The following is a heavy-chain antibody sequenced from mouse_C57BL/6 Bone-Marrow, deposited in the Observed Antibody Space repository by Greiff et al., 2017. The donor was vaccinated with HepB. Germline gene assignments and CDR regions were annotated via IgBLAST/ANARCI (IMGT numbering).Heavy chain of an antibody. CDR3: ARQAPWFAY. CDR2: ISNGGGST. D-gene: IGHD1-3*01. Sequence: EVQRVESGGGLVQPGGSLKLSCAASGFTFSDYYMYWVRQTPEKRLEWVAYISNGGGSTYYPDTVKGRFTISRDNAKNTLYLQMSRLKSEDTAMYYCARQAPWFAYWGQGTLVTVSA. J-gene: IGHJ3*01. V-gene: IGHV5-12*01. CDR1: GFTFSDYY.